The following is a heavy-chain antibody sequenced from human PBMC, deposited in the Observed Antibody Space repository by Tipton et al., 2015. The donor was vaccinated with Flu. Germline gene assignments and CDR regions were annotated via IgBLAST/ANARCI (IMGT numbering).Heavy chain of an antibody. CDR3: ARDDSGFNDY. Sequence: TLSLTCTVSGGSIRSSSYYWGWIRQPPGKGPEWIGGMHYGGSTYYNPSLESRVTISLDTSKNQFSLKLSSVTAADTAVYYCARDDSGFNDYWGPGTLVTVSS. D-gene: IGHD3-22*01. CDR1: GGSIRSSSYY. CDR2: MHYGGST. V-gene: IGHV4-39*07. J-gene: IGHJ4*02.